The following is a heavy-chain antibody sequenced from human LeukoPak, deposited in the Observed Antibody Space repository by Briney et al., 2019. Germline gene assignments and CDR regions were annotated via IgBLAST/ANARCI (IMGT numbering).Heavy chain of an antibody. J-gene: IGHJ4*02. V-gene: IGHV1-24*01. D-gene: IGHD2-2*02. CDR3: ATETLGRIPAFAYNYFDY. Sequence: ASVKVSCKVSGYTLTELSMHWVRQAPGKGLEWMGGFDPEDGETIYAQKFQGRVTMTEDTSTDTAYMELSSLRSEDTAVYYCATETLGRIPAFAYNYFDYWGQGTLVTVSS. CDR1: GYTLTELS. CDR2: FDPEDGET.